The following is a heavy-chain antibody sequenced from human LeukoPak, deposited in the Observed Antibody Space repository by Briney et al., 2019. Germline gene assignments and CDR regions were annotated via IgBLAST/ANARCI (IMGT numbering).Heavy chain of an antibody. CDR3: AKPRILYYCSSTSCHEGGFDC. CDR1: GFTFSSYA. V-gene: IGHV3-23*01. J-gene: IGHJ4*02. Sequence: GGSLRLSCAASGFTFSSYAMSWVRQAPGKGLEWVSAINGSGVSTYYADSVKGRFTISRDNSKNTLYLQMNSLRAEDTAVYYCAKPRILYYCSSTSCHEGGFDCWGQGTLVTVSS. D-gene: IGHD2-2*01. CDR2: INGSGVST.